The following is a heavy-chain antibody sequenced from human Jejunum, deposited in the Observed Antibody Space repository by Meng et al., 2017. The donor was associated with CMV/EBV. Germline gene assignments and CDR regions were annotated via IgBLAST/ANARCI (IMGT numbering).Heavy chain of an antibody. CDR2: GKPKTGVK. CDR3: TRDQMVLGTIYHWFDP. V-gene: IGHV1-2*02. D-gene: IGHD1-1*01. J-gene: IGHJ5*02. Sequence: HGGRKAPGKGLEWRGGGKPKTGVKTYAQRCRGRVSMTRDTSINTVYLERSRLTPDDTAMYYCTRDQMVLGTIYHWFDPWGQGTLVTVSS.